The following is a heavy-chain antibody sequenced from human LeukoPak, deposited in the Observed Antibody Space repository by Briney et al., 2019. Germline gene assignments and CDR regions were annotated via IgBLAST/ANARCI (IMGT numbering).Heavy chain of an antibody. CDR2: IKQDGSDK. Sequence: GGSLRLSCAASGFTFSSYWMSWVRQAPGKGLERVANIKQDGSDKYYVDSVKGRFTISRDNAKNSLYLQMNSLRAEDTAVYYCARDPLRYCSSSTCYKGFDIWGQGTMVTVSS. CDR1: GFTFSSYW. CDR3: ARDPLRYCSSSTCYKGFDI. J-gene: IGHJ3*02. V-gene: IGHV3-7*01. D-gene: IGHD2-2*02.